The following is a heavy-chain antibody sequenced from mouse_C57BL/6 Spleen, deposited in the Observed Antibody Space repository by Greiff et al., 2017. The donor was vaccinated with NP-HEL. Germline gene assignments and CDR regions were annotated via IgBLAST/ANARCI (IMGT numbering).Heavy chain of an antibody. CDR3: ARERVFAY. J-gene: IGHJ3*01. CDR1: GFTFSSYA. CDR2: ISDGGSYT. V-gene: IGHV5-4*01. Sequence: EVKLMESGGGLVKPGGSLKLSCAASGFTFSSYAMSWVRQTPEKRLEWVATISDGGSYTYYPDNVKGRFTISRDNAKNNLYLQMSHLKSEDTAMYYCARERVFAYWGQGTLVTVSA.